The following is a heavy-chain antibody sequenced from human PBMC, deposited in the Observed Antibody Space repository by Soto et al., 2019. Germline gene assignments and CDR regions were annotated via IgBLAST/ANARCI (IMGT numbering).Heavy chain of an antibody. J-gene: IGHJ4*02. CDR3: ASFTIVGVVTAGGHFDS. CDR1: GFTFSSYA. V-gene: IGHV3-30-3*01. Sequence: QVQLVESGGGVVQPGRSLRLSCAASGFTFSSYAMHWVRQAPGKGLEWVAVISYDGSNKYYADSVKGRFTISRDNSKNTLDLQRNSLRAEDTAVYYCASFTIVGVVTAGGHFDSWGQGTLVTVSS. CDR2: ISYDGSNK. D-gene: IGHD3-3*01.